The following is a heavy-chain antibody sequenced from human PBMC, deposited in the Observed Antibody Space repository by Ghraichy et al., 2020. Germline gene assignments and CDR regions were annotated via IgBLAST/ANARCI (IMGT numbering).Heavy chain of an antibody. CDR3: ARSVQMVGGSRTADFDF. CDR2: IWHDGTNK. CDR1: GFTLRNHG. D-gene: IGHD3-10*01. Sequence: GGSLRLSCATSGFTLRNHGMHWVRQAPGKGLEWVATIWHDGTNKYYADSVTGRFTISRDDYKSTVFLQMSSLRAEDTAVYYCARSVQMVGGSRTADFDFWGQGTLVTVSS. V-gene: IGHV3-33*01. J-gene: IGHJ4*02.